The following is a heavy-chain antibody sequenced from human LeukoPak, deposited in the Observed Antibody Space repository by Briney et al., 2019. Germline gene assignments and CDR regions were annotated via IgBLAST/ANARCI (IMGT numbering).Heavy chain of an antibody. J-gene: IGHJ4*02. CDR1: GGPISSYY. Sequence: PSETLSLTCTVSGGPISSYYWSWIRQPPGKGLEWIGYIYYSGSTNYNPSLKSRVTISVDTSKNQFSLKLSSVTAADTAVYYCARGARYFDWLFSRWGQGTLVTVS. V-gene: IGHV4-59*01. D-gene: IGHD3-9*01. CDR3: ARGARYFDWLFSR. CDR2: IYYSGST.